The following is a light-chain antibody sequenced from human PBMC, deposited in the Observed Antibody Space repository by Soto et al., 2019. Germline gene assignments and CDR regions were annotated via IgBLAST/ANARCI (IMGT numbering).Light chain of an antibody. CDR2: GTS. CDR1: QSVSSSY. J-gene: IGKJ3*01. V-gene: IGKV3-20*01. Sequence: EIVLTQSPGTLSLSPGERATLSCRASQSVSSSYLAWYQQKPGQAPRFLIYGTSSRATGIPDRFSGSGSGTDFSLTISRLEPEDFAVYYCHHYGRSAIFTFGPGTTVDIK. CDR3: HHYGRSAIFT.